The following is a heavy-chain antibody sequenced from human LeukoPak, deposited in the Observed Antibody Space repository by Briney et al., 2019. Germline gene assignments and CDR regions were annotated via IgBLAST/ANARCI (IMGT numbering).Heavy chain of an antibody. CDR2: ISYDGSNK. V-gene: IGHV3-30-3*01. CDR1: GFTFSSYA. J-gene: IGHJ1*01. CDR3: ARAIMTTVTTAHFQH. Sequence: PGGSLRLFCAASGFTFSSYAMHWVRQAPGKGLEWVAVISYDGSNKYYADSVKGRFTISRDNSKNTLYLQMNSLRAEDTAVYYCARAIMTTVTTAHFQHWGQGTLVTVSS. D-gene: IGHD4-17*01.